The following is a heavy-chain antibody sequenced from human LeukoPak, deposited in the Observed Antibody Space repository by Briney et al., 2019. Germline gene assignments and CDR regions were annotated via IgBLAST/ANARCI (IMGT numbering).Heavy chain of an antibody. CDR2: ISSSGSTI. Sequence: GGSLRLSCAASGFTFSSYEMNWVRQAPGKGLEWVSYISSSGSTIYYADSVKGRFTISRDNAKNSLYLQMNSLRAEDTAVYYCANGATASYFDYWGQGTLVTVSS. V-gene: IGHV3-48*03. CDR3: ANGATASYFDY. D-gene: IGHD5-12*01. J-gene: IGHJ4*02. CDR1: GFTFSSYE.